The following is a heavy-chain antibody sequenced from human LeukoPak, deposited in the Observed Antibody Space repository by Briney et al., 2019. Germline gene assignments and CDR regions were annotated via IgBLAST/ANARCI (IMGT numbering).Heavy chain of an antibody. D-gene: IGHD1-7*01. CDR1: GVSISSYY. J-gene: IGHJ4*02. CDR2: IYYSGST. V-gene: IGHV4-59*01. Sequence: PSETLSLTCTVSGVSISSYYWSWIRQPPGKGLEWIGYIYYSGSTNYNPSLKSRVTISVDTSKNQFSLKLSSVTAADTAVYYCARERVSAGTMDYWGQGTLVTVSS. CDR3: ARERVSAGTMDY.